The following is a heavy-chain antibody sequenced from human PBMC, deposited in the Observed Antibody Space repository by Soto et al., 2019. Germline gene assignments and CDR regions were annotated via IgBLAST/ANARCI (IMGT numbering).Heavy chain of an antibody. Sequence: PSETLSLTCAVYGGSFSGYYWSWIRQPPGRGLEWIGEINHSGTTNNNPSLKSRVTMSVDPSRKHFSLNLTSVTAADTASYFCARARRLENWFDPWGPGIQVTVSS. V-gene: IGHV4-34*01. CDR3: ARARRLENWFDP. J-gene: IGHJ5*02. CDR1: GGSFSGYY. CDR2: INHSGTT. D-gene: IGHD5-12*01.